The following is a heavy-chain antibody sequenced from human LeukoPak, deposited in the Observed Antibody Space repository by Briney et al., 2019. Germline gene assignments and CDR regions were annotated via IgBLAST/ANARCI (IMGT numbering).Heavy chain of an antibody. CDR2: IYSGGST. V-gene: IGHV3-66*01. CDR3: AKDQKDQYYYGSGSSPPLYYFDY. J-gene: IGHJ4*02. D-gene: IGHD3-10*01. Sequence: GGSLRLSCAASGFTVSSNYMSWVRQAPGKGLEWVSVIYSGGSTYYADSVKGRFTISRDNSKNTLYLQMNSLRAEDTAVYYCAKDQKDQYYYGSGSSPPLYYFDYWGQGTLVTVSS. CDR1: GFTVSSNY.